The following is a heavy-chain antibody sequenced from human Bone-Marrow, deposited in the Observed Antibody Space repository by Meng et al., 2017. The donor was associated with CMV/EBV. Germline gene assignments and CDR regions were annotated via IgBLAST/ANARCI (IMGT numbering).Heavy chain of an antibody. CDR3: ARDRQLRFLDYYYGMDV. CDR1: GYTFTGNY. D-gene: IGHD3-3*01. V-gene: IGHV1-2*02. Sequence: ASVKVSCKASGYTFTGNYIHWVRQAPGQGLEWMGRINPNSGGTNYAQKFQGRVTMTRDTSISTANMELSSLRSDDTAVYYCARDRQLRFLDYYYGMDVWGQGTTVT. CDR2: INPNSGGT. J-gene: IGHJ6*02.